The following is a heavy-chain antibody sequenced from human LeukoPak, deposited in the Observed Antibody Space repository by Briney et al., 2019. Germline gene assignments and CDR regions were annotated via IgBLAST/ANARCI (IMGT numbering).Heavy chain of an antibody. CDR1: GGSFSGYF. Sequence: SETLSLTRALCGGSFSGYFWSWIRQPPGKWLEWIGEIYHIGGANYNPSLKSRVTISVDTSKNQFSLKMNSVTAADTAVYYCARAPSGEVESAARGDYLDYWGQGTLVTVSS. CDR2: IYHIGGA. D-gene: IGHD6-13*01. J-gene: IGHJ4*02. V-gene: IGHV4-34*01. CDR3: ARAPSGEVESAARGDYLDY.